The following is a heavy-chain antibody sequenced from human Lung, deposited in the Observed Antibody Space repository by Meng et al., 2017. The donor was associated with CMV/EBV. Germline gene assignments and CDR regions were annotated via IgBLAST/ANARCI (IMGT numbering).Heavy chain of an antibody. CDR3: ARDRTTGRYFDY. CDR1: DDSINSGHNY. CDR2: IYYSGNT. V-gene: IGHV4-30-4*08. J-gene: IGHJ4*02. Sequence: QGQLQESGPGLVKPSQTLSLTCTVSDDSINSGHNYWGWIRQPPGKGLEWIGYIYYSGNTFYNPSLKSRTAISVDTSKNQFSLKLRSVTAADTAVYYCARDRTTGRYFDYWGQGTLVTVAS. D-gene: IGHD4-11*01.